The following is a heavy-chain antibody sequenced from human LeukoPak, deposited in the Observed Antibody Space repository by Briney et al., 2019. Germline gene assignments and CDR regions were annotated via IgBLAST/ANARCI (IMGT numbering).Heavy chain of an antibody. CDR1: GFTFSSYS. J-gene: IGHJ4*02. CDR2: ISSSISTI. Sequence: GGSLRLSCAAPGFTFSSYSMNWVRQAPGKGLEWISYISSSISTIYYADSVKGRFTISRDNAKNSLSLQMNSLRAEDTAVYYCTRVPYSYGFSSDYWGQGTLVTVSS. CDR3: TRVPYSYGFSSDY. D-gene: IGHD5-18*01. V-gene: IGHV3-48*01.